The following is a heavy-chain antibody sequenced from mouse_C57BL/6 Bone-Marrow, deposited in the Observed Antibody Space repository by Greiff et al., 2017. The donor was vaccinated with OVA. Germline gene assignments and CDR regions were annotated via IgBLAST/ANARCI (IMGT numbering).Heavy chain of an antibody. Sequence: EVMLVESGGGLVKPGGSLKLSCAASGFTFSSYAMSWVRQTPEKRLEWVATISDGGSYTYYPDNVKGRFTISRDNAKNNLYLQMSHLKSEDTAMYYCARDLRNYGNYGGWYYAMDYWGQGTSVTVSS. CDR2: ISDGGSYT. D-gene: IGHD2-1*01. CDR1: GFTFSSYA. CDR3: ARDLRNYGNYGGWYYAMDY. V-gene: IGHV5-4*01. J-gene: IGHJ4*01.